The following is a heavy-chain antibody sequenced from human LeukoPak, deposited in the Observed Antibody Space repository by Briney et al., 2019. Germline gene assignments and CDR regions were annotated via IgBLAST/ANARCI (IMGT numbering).Heavy chain of an antibody. V-gene: IGHV3-30*18. CDR1: GFTFSSYG. D-gene: IGHD3-16*02. CDR3: AKDRGRLGELSSY. CDR2: ISYDGSNK. Sequence: GGSLRLSCAASGFTFSSYGMHWVRKAPGKGLGWVAVISYDGSNKYYADSVKGRFTTSRDNSKNTLYLQMNSLRAEDTAVYYCAKDRGRLGELSSYWGQGTLVTVSS. J-gene: IGHJ4*02.